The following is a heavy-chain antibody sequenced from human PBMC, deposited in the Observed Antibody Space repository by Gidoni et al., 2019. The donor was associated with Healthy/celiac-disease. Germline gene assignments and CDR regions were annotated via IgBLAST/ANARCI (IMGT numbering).Heavy chain of an antibody. CDR3: GRRKPNSSRGLDV. D-gene: IGHD2-21*01. CDR1: GYSSTCDL. Sequence: VQLLHYGAEVHTPGGSMKISCKGSGYSSTCDLIGWVRPLTGKGLAWMGIIYPADSDPGYSRSFLCQVNVSAEKSISTDYLRGRSLKAYDTAMYCCGRRKPNSSRGLDVWGQGTTVTVSS. V-gene: IGHV5-51*03. J-gene: IGHJ6*02. CDR2: IYPADSDP.